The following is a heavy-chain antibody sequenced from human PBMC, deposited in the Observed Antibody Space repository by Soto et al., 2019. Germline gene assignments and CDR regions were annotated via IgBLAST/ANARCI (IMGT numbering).Heavy chain of an antibody. D-gene: IGHD6-13*01. CDR2: IYHSGST. J-gene: IGHJ1*01. CDR3: ARGGSSSWYPQYFQH. Sequence: SETLSLTCAVSGGSISSSNWWSWVRQPPGKGLEWIGEIYHSGSTNYNPSLKSRVTISVDKSKNQFSLKLSSVTAADTAVYYCARGGSSSWYPQYFQHWGQGTLVTVSS. CDR1: GGSISSSNW. V-gene: IGHV4-4*02.